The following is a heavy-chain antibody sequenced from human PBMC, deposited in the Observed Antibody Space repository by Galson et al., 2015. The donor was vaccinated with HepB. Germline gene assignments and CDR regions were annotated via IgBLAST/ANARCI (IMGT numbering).Heavy chain of an antibody. D-gene: IGHD6-13*01. CDR2: ISRGNSFI. Sequence: SLRLSCAASKFTFSAYTMNWVRQAQGKGLDGVSSISRGNSFIYYADSVKGRFTISRDNAKKSLYLQMNSLRAEDTAVYYCARDLIAAGLDYYAMDVWGQGTTVAVSS. J-gene: IGHJ6*02. CDR1: KFTFSAYT. CDR3: ARDLIAAGLDYYAMDV. V-gene: IGHV3-21*01.